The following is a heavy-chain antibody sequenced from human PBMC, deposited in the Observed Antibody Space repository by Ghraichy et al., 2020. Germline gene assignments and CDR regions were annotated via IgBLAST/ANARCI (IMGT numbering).Heavy chain of an antibody. CDR2: IYHSGST. CDR3: ARRKSSSWHAAFDY. CDR1: GYSISSGYY. V-gene: IGHV4-38-2*02. J-gene: IGHJ4*02. Sequence: SETLSLTCTVSGYSISSGYYWGWIRQPPGKGLEWIGSIYHSGSTYYNPSLKSRVTISVDTSKNQFSLKLSSVTAADTAVYYCARRKSSSWHAAFDYGGQGTLVTVSS. D-gene: IGHD6-13*01.